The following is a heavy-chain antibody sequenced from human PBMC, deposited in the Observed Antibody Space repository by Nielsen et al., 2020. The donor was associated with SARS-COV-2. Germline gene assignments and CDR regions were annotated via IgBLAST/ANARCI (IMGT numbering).Heavy chain of an antibody. CDR2: INPDGSDK. Sequence: GESLKISCAASGFTFSAYSMSWARQAPGKGLEWVANINPDGSDKYYVDSVKGRFTISRDNAKSSLSLQMNSLTAEDTAVYYCARVAFWSGYDYWGQGALVTVSS. J-gene: IGHJ4*02. CDR3: ARVAFWSGYDY. V-gene: IGHV3-7*02. CDR1: GFTFSAYS. D-gene: IGHD3-3*01.